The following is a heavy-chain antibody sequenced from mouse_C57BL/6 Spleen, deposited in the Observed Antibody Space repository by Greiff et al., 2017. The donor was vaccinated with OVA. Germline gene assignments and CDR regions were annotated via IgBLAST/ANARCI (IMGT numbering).Heavy chain of an antibody. CDR1: GYTFTSYW. CDR2: IDPSDSYT. D-gene: IGHD1-1*01. V-gene: IGHV1-50*01. CDR3: ARRTVVDLYYFDY. Sequence: VQLQQPGAELVKPGASVKLSCKASGYTFTSYWMQWVKQRPGQGLEWIGEIDPSDSYTNYNQKFKGKATLTVDTSSSTAYMQLISLTSEDSAVYYCARRTVVDLYYFDYWGQGTTLTVSS. J-gene: IGHJ2*01.